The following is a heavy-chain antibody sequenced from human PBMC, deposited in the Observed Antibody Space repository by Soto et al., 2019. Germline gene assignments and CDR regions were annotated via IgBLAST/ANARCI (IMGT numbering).Heavy chain of an antibody. CDR1: GFTFSTYT. V-gene: IGHV3-23*01. J-gene: IGHJ4*02. CDR3: TKDRVPDSRWNFDY. D-gene: IGHD2-2*01. CDR2: IYGNGRET. Sequence: EVQLLESGGGLVQPGGSLRLSCAASGFTFSTYTMNWVRQAPGKGPEWVSGIYGNGRETFYADSMRGRVTISRDNYMNTLYLQVNSLRAEDTAVYYCTKDRVPDSRWNFDYWGQGTLVTVSS.